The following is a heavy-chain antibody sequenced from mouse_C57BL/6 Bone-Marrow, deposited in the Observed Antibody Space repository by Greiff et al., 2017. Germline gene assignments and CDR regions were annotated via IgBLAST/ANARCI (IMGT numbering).Heavy chain of an antibody. D-gene: IGHD5-1-1*01. CDR3: ARETLGYLPAY. CDR1: GYTFTSYW. V-gene: IGHV1-55*01. CDR2: IYPGSGST. J-gene: IGHJ3*01. Sequence: QVQLQQPGAELVKPGASVKMSCKASGYTFTSYWITWVKQRPGQGLEWIGDIYPGSGSTNYNEKFKSKATLTVDKSSSTAYMQLSSLTSEDSAVYYCARETLGYLPAYWGQGTLVTVSA.